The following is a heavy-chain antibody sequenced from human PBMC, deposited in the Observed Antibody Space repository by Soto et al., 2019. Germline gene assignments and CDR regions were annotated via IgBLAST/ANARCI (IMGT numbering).Heavy chain of an antibody. CDR3: ARDDGDYVYDS. CDR2: THYSGST. CDR1: GVSISNYY. Sequence: QVQLQESGPGLVKPSETLSLTCTVSGVSISNYYWTWIRQPPGKGLEWIGYTHYSGSTTYNSYLKSRVTKSVDMSKNPVSLKLSSVTAADTAVYYCARDDGDYVYDSWGQGTLVTVSS. J-gene: IGHJ4*02. V-gene: IGHV4-59*01. D-gene: IGHD4-17*01.